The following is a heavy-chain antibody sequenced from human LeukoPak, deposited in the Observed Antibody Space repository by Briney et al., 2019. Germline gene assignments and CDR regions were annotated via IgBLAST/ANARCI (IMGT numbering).Heavy chain of an antibody. J-gene: IGHJ4*02. Sequence: SVKVSCKASGGTVSSSAISWARQAPGQGLEWMGRIIPMFDIANYAQKFQGRVTITADKSTNTAYMELSSLSSEDTAVYYCARDHEDTAVVTYFDHWGQGTLVTVSS. V-gene: IGHV1-69*04. CDR1: GGTVSSSA. CDR3: ARDHEDTAVVTYFDH. D-gene: IGHD5-18*01. CDR2: IIPMFDIA.